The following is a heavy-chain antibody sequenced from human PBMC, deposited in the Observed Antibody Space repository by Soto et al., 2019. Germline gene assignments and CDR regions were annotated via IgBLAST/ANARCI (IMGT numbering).Heavy chain of an antibody. D-gene: IGHD6-25*01. CDR3: ARDVATGSSGYYLDAFDI. J-gene: IGHJ3*02. CDR2: IKGDGSAK. Sequence: EVQLVESGGGLVQPGGSLRLSCAASGFTFGNYWMTWVRQAPGKGLEWVANIKGDGSAKSYLDSVRGRFTVSRDNAENSLLLLMNILRDEDTALYYCARDVATGSSGYYLDAFDIWGQGTMVTVS. CDR1: GFTFGNYW. V-gene: IGHV3-7*05.